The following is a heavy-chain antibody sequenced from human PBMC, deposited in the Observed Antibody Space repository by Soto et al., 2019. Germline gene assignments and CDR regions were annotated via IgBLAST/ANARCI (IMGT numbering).Heavy chain of an antibody. J-gene: IGHJ4*02. D-gene: IGHD6-19*01. V-gene: IGHV4-59*01. CDR2: IYYNGNT. Sequence: QVQLRESGPGLVKPSETLSLTCTVSGGSFTSFYWSWVRQPPGKGLEWIGYIYYNGNTNYNPSLKSRVTISVDTSKNQFSLNLSSVTAADTAVYYCTRGSSGWFPRPLDYWGQGTLVTVSS. CDR1: GGSFTSFY. CDR3: TRGSSGWFPRPLDY.